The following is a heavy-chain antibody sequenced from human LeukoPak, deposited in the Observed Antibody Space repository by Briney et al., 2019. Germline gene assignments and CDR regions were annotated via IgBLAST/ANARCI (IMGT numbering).Heavy chain of an antibody. D-gene: IGHD6-13*01. V-gene: IGHV3-66*01. J-gene: IGHJ4*02. CDR1: GFTVSSNY. CDR2: IYSGGST. CDR3: ARDREAAGTDY. Sequence: GGSLRLSCAASGFTVSSNYMSWVRQAPGKGLEWVSVIYSGGSTYYADSVKGRFTISRDNSKNTLYLQMNSLRAEDTAVYYCARDREAAGTDYWGQGTLVTVSS.